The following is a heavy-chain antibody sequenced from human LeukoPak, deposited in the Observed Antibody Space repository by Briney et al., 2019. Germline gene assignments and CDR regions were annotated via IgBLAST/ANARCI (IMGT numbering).Heavy chain of an antibody. D-gene: IGHD6-19*01. Sequence: PGGSLRLSCAASGFAFSNCSINWVRQAPGKGLEWVSSISSSSSYIYYADSVKGRFTISRDNAKNSLYLQMNNLRAEDTAVYYCARPYSSGWCNWFDPWGQGTLVTVSS. V-gene: IGHV3-21*01. CDR1: GFAFSNCS. CDR2: ISSSSSYI. CDR3: ARPYSSGWCNWFDP. J-gene: IGHJ5*02.